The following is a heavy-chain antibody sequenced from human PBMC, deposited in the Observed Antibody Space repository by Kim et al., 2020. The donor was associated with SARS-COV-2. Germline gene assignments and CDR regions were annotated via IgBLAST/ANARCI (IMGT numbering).Heavy chain of an antibody. CDR1: GFTFSDYY. J-gene: IGHJ4*02. CDR2: ISSSSSYT. Sequence: GGSLRLSCAASGFTFSDYYMSWIRQAPGKGLEWVSYISSSSSYTNYADSVKGRFTISRDNAKNSLYLQMNSLRAEDTAVYYCARYRLRYFDPYPGVYWGQGTLVTVSS. CDR3: ARYRLRYFDPYPGVY. D-gene: IGHD3-9*01. V-gene: IGHV3-11*06.